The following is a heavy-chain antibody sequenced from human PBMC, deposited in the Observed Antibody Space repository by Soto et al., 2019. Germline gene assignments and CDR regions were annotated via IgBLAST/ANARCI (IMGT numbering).Heavy chain of an antibody. CDR1: GFTFSSYA. Sequence: QVQLVESGGGVVQPGRSLRLSCAASGFTFSSYAMHWVRQAPGKGLEWVAVISYDGSNKYYADSVKGRFTISRDNSKDMLYLQMNSLRAEDTAVYYSARDEQLALDYWGQGPLVTVSS. V-gene: IGHV3-30-3*01. CDR3: ARDEQLALDY. D-gene: IGHD6-6*01. J-gene: IGHJ4*02. CDR2: ISYDGSNK.